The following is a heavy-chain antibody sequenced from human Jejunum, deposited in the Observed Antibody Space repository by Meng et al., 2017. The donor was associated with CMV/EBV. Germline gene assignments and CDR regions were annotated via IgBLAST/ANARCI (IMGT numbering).Heavy chain of an antibody. CDR2: VRYDGSEK. CDR3: ARSNMPYYFDY. Sequence: CAAPGLGFSDFGMHWVRQAPGRGLEWVAFVRYDGSEKLYADSVKGRFTISRDNSKNTLYLQMNRLRAEDTAVYYCARSNMPYYFDYWGQGTLVTVSS. J-gene: IGHJ4*02. CDR1: GLGFSDFG. V-gene: IGHV3-30*02. D-gene: IGHD4-11*01.